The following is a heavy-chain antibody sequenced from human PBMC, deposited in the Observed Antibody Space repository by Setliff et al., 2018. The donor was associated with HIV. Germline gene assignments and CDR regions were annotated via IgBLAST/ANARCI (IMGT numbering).Heavy chain of an antibody. CDR2: IYPSGST. J-gene: IGHJ3*01. CDR3: ASWAGGDF. D-gene: IGHD3-10*01. V-gene: IGHV4-61*09. Sequence: PSETLSLTCTVSGGSISSNNYFWSWIRQPAGKGLEWIGHIYPSGSTNYNPSLKSRVTISFDTSKNQFSLNLSSVTAPDTAVYYCASWAGGDFWGQGTMVTVSS. CDR1: GGSISSNNYF.